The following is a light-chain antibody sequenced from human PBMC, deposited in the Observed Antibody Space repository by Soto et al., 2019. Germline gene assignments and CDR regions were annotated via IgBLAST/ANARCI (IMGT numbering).Light chain of an antibody. CDR3: QQYDNSPMYT. CDR1: QSVRSTY. CDR2: GGS. Sequence: VLTQSPGTLSLSPGVRATLSCRAGQSVRSTYLAWYQQKPGQAPRLLIYGGSNRATGIPDRFSGSGSGTDFTLTISRLEPEDSAVYYCQQYDNSPMYTFGQGTKLEIK. J-gene: IGKJ2*01. V-gene: IGKV3-20*01.